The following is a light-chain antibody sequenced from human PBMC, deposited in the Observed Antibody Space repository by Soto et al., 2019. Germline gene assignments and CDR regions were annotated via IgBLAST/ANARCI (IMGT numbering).Light chain of an antibody. CDR1: SSDVGGYNY. CDR2: DVS. J-gene: IGLJ1*01. V-gene: IGLV2-11*01. Sequence: QSVLTQPRSVSGSPRQSVTISCTGTSSDVGGYNYVSWYQQHPGKAPKLMIYDVSKRPSGVPDRFSGSKSGNTASLTISGLQAEDEADYYCCSYAGSYVFGTGTKVTAL. CDR3: CSYAGSYV.